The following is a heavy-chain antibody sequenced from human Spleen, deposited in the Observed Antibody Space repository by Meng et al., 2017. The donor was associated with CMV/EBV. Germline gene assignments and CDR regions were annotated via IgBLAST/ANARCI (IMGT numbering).Heavy chain of an antibody. J-gene: IGHJ4*02. D-gene: IGHD5-18*01. V-gene: IGHV4-39*07. CDR1: GGSISSSSYY. Sequence: QLQLQESGPGLVKPSETLSLTCTVSGGSISSSSYYWGWIRQPPGKGLEWIGSIYYSGSTYYNPSLKSRVTISVDTSKNQFSLKLSSVTAADTAVYYCARDPVDTSFDYWGQGTLVTVSS. CDR3: ARDPVDTSFDY. CDR2: IYYSGST.